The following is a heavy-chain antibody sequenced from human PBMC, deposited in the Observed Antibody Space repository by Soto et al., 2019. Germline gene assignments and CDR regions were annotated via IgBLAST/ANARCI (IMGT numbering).Heavy chain of an antibody. V-gene: IGHV1-18*01. CDR2: ISAYNGDT. CDR3: ARVSGTYNP. D-gene: IGHD1-26*01. Sequence: GAPVEVAREACGYSVSISVVGGVLKGPGQGLEWMGWISAYNGDTNYAQKLQGRVTMTTDTSTSTAYMELRSLRSDATAVYDCARVSGTYNPWGQGTLVTVSS. J-gene: IGHJ5*02. CDR1: GYSVSISV.